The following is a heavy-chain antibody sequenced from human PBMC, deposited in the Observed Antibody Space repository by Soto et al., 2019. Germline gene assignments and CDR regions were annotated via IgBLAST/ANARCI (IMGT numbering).Heavy chain of an antibody. CDR1: GFTFSSYS. V-gene: IGHV3-48*02. CDR2: ISSSSSTI. CDR3: ARDRYDFWSGFFDY. Sequence: EVQLVESGGGLVQPGGSLRLSCAASGFTFSSYSMNWVRQAPGKGLEWVSYISSSSSTIYYADSVKGRFTISRDNAKNSLYLQMNSLRDEDTAVYYCARDRYDFWSGFFDYWGQGTLVTVSS. D-gene: IGHD3-3*01. J-gene: IGHJ4*02.